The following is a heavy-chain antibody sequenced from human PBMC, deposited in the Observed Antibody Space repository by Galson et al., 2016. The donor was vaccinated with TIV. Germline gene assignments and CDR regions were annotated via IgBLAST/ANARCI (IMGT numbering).Heavy chain of an antibody. Sequence: SLRLSCAASGFTFSVYTMNWFRQPPGEGLQWVSSITRNGGSTYYAHSVKGRFTIPRDNAQNSLYLQMNSLIAEDNAIYYCARDNWNSMPGWFDPWGQGTPVTVSS. J-gene: IGHJ5*01. CDR3: ARDNWNSMPGWFDP. CDR1: GFTFSVYT. D-gene: IGHD1-7*01. V-gene: IGHV3-21*01. CDR2: ITRNGGST.